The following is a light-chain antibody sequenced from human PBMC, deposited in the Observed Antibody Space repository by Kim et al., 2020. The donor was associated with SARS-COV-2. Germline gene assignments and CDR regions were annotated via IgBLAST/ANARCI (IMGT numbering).Light chain of an antibody. J-gene: IGKJ4*01. CDR1: QSVSNY. CDR2: YAS. CDR3: QNRCDGPLT. V-gene: IGKV3-11*01. Sequence: SCPPGERATLSCRARQSVSNYVAWYQQKPGQSPRLLIYYASCSATGVPARFSGSGSGTDFTLPISGLEPGDSAVYYCQNRCDGPLTFGGGTKLEI.